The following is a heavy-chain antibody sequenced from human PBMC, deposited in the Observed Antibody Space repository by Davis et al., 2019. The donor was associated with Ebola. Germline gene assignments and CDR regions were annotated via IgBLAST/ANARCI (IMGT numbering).Heavy chain of an antibody. V-gene: IGHV4-4*02. Sequence: PSETLSLTCAVSGGSISSSNWWCWVRQPPGKGLEWIGEIYHSGSTNYNPSLKSRVTISVDKSKNQFSLKLSSVTAADTAVYYCARGSYVWGSYRYTELDYWGQGTLVTVSS. CDR2: IYHSGST. CDR3: ARGSYVWGSYRYTELDY. D-gene: IGHD3-16*02. CDR1: GGSISSSNW. J-gene: IGHJ4*02.